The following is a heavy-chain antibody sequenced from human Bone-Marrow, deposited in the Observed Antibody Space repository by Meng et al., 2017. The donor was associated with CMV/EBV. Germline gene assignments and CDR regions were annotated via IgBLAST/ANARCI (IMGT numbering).Heavy chain of an antibody. D-gene: IGHD6-19*01. CDR3: ARALRSSGPS. Sequence: GGSLRLSCAASGFTVSSTYMNWVRQAPGKGLEWVSVIDPAGGAYYADSVKGRFSISRDNSKNTLYLQIDSLRTEDTSVYYCARALRSSGPSWGQGTLVPVSS. J-gene: IGHJ4*02. CDR1: GFTVSSTY. V-gene: IGHV3-66*02. CDR2: IDPAGGA.